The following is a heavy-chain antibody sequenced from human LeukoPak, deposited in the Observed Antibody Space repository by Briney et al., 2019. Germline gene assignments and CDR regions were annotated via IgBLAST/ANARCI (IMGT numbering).Heavy chain of an antibody. J-gene: IGHJ1*01. CDR2: INHSGST. Sequence: SETLSLTCAVYGGSFSGYYWSWIRQPPGKGLEWIGEINHSGSTNYNPSLKSRVTISVDTSKNQFSLKLISWTAADAASYYCASKSDGYNWAVGYWGRGTLATVSS. CDR3: ASKSDGYNWAVGY. V-gene: IGHV4-34*01. CDR1: GGSFSGYY. D-gene: IGHD5-24*01.